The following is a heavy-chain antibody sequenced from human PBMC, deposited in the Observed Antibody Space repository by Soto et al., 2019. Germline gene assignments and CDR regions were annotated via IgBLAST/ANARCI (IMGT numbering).Heavy chain of an antibody. V-gene: IGHV4-59*08. CDR1: GGSISRYY. CDR3: ARGAGDSSGYYTSPGLQHIDY. Sequence: PSETLSLTCTVSGGSISRYYWSWIRQPPGKGLEWIGYMYNTGSTVYNPSFKSRVTISVDTSRNQFSLTLTSVTAADTAVYYCARGAGDSSGYYTSPGLQHIDYWGQGTLVTVSS. J-gene: IGHJ4*02. CDR2: MYNTGST. D-gene: IGHD3-22*01.